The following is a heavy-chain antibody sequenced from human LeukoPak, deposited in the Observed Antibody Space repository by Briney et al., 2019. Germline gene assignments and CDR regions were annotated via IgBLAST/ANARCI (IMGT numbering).Heavy chain of an antibody. V-gene: IGHV1-69*04. CDR3: ARANTAIQFYY. CDR2: IIPILGIA. J-gene: IGHJ4*02. CDR1: GGTFSSYA. D-gene: IGHD5-18*01. Sequence: GASVKFSCKASGGTFSSYAISWVRQAPGQGLEWMGRIIPILGIANYAQKFQGRVTITADKSTSTAYMELSSLRSEDTAVYYCARANTAIQFYYWGQGTLVTVSS.